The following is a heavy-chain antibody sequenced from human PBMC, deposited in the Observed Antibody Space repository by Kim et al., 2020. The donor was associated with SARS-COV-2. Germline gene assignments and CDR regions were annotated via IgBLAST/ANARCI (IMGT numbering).Heavy chain of an antibody. V-gene: IGHV3-15*01. J-gene: IGHJ6*02. CDR3: TRIRGGFYYVMGV. Sequence: YAAPVKGRFTISSDDSINTLYLQMNSLQTEDTAVYYCTRIRGGFYYVMGVWGQGTTVTVSS. D-gene: IGHD3-16*01.